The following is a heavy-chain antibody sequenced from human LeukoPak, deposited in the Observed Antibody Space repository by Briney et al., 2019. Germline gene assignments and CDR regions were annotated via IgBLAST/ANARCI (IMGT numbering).Heavy chain of an antibody. CDR2: IYYSGST. J-gene: IGHJ6*03. CDR1: GYSISSSYY. D-gene: IGHD3-22*01. CDR3: TRGSIAYYYMDV. V-gene: IGHV4-61*01. Sequence: SETLSLTCTVSGYSISSSYYWSWIRQPPGKGLEWIGNIYYSGSTNYNPSLKSRVTISVDTSKNQFSLKLSSVTAADTAVYYCTRGSIAYYYMDVWGKGATVTISS.